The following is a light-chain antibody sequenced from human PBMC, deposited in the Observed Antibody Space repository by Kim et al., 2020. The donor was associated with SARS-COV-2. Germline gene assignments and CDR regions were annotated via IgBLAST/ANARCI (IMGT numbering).Light chain of an antibody. V-gene: IGLV3-19*01. CDR1: ILRDSD. CDR2: GKN. CDR3: CSRDGTNNHLV. J-gene: IGLJ1*01. Sequence: ALEQTVTITCQGDILRDSDANWYQQKPGQARVLVIYGKNERPSGIPGRFAGSRSGDTASLTITGTQADDESDYFCCSRDGTNNHLVFGTGTKVTVL.